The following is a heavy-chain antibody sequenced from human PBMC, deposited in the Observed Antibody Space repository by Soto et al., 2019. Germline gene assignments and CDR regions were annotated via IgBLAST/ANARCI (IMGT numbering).Heavy chain of an antibody. CDR1: GFTFDDYA. J-gene: IGHJ4*02. V-gene: IGHV3-9*01. CDR2: ISWNSGSI. Sequence: SLKISCNASGFTFDDYAMHWVRQAPGKGLEWVSGISWNSGSIGYADSVKGRFTISRDNAKNSLYLQVNSLRAEDTALYYCAKDKEKQLVPLYYFDYWGQGTLVTVYS. CDR3: AKDKEKQLVPLYYFDY. D-gene: IGHD6-13*01.